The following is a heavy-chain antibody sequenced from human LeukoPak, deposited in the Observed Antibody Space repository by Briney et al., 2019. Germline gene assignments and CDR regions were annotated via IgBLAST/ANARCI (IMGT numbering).Heavy chain of an antibody. D-gene: IGHD3-3*01. Sequence: PSETLSLTCTVSGGPISSTRHYWGWIRQPPGKGLEWIGSIYYSGVTYYYPALNSRVTVSLDTSKTQFSLKLSSVTAADTAVYYCARIAYDALDSYYYGMDVWGQGTTVTVSS. CDR3: ARIAYDALDSYYYGMDV. V-gene: IGHV4-39*07. CDR2: IYYSGVT. J-gene: IGHJ6*02. CDR1: GGPISSTRHY.